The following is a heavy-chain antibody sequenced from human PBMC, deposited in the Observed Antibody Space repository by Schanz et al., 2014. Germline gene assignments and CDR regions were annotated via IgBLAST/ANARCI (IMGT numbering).Heavy chain of an antibody. J-gene: IGHJ4*02. CDR1: GFTLNNAW. CDR3: TADLWFGAVWGVW. Sequence: EVQLVESGGGLVKPGGSLRLSCATSGFTLNNAWMNWVRQAPGKGLQWVARIKSKTDGGTRDYAAPVKGRFTISTDDSKTPVYLKRNSLKTEDTAVYYCTADLWFGAVWGVWWGQGTLVTVSS. V-gene: IGHV3-15*01. D-gene: IGHD3-10*01. CDR2: IKSKTDGGTR.